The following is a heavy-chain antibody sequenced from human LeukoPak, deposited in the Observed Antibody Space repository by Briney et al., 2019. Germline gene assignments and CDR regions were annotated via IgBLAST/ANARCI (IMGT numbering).Heavy chain of an antibody. V-gene: IGHV4-59*08. J-gene: IGHJ4*02. D-gene: IGHD1-7*01. CDR1: GGSISSYY. CDR3: ARGWGTSTPTPYYFDY. CDR2: IYYSGST. Sequence: SETLSLTCTVSGGSISSYYWSWIRQPPGKGMGWNGYIYYSGSTNYNPSLKSRVTISVDTSKNQFSLKLSSVTAADTAVYYCARGWGTSTPTPYYFDYWGQGTLVTVSS.